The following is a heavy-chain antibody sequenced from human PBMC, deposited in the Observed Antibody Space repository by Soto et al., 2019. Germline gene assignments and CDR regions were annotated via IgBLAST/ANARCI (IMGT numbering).Heavy chain of an antibody. CDR1: GFTFSDYV. D-gene: IGHD3-9*01. J-gene: IGHJ6*02. CDR3: ARVSDILTAYYMGNAGAMDV. V-gene: IGHV3-33*01. CDR2: ISSHGSHI. Sequence: PGGSLRLSCAASGFTFSDYVMHWVRQAPGKGLEWVAIISSHGSHIFYAESVKGRFTISRDNSKNTLYLQMNSLRAEDTAIYYCARVSDILTAYYMGNAGAMDVWGQGTTVTVSS.